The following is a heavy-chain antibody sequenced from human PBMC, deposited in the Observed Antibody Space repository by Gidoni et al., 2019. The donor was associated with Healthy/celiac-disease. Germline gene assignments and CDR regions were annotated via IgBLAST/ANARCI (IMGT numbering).Heavy chain of an antibody. V-gene: IGHV3-21*01. CDR2: ISSSSSYI. D-gene: IGHD2-21*02. J-gene: IGHJ4*02. CDR1: GFPFSSYS. CDR3: AREYGGGNSADY. Sequence: EVQLVESGGGLAKPGGSLRLSGAASGFPFSSYSMNWVRQPPGKGLGWVSTISSSSSYIYYAGSVKGRFTISRDNAKNSLYLQMNSLRAEDTAVYYCAREYGGGNSADYWGQGTLVTVSS.